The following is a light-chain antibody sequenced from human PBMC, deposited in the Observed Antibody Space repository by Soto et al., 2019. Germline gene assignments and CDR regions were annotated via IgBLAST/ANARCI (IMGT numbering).Light chain of an antibody. Sequence: EIVMTQAQATLSVSPPERVALPCKASQSVSSNLAWYQQKPGQAPRLLIFGASTRATGIPARFSGSGSGTEFTLTISSLQSEDFAVYYCQQYNKWPPITFGQGTRLEIK. CDR1: QSVSSN. CDR3: QQYNKWPPIT. J-gene: IGKJ5*01. V-gene: IGKV3-15*01. CDR2: GAS.